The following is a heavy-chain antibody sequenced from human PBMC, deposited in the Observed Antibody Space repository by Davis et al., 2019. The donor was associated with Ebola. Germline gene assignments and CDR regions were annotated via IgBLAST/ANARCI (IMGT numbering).Heavy chain of an antibody. CDR2: IKEDGNEK. J-gene: IGHJ6*04. CDR3: ARDDYDFWGGYSPVYYYGMDV. Sequence: GESLKIPCEAPGFAFRNYWMTWVRQAPGTGLEWVATIKEDGNEKYYVDSVKGRFTISRDNAKNSLFLQMNSLRAEDTAVYYCARDDYDFWGGYSPVYYYGMDVWGKGTTVTVSS. D-gene: IGHD3-3*01. CDR1: GFAFRNYW. V-gene: IGHV3-7*01.